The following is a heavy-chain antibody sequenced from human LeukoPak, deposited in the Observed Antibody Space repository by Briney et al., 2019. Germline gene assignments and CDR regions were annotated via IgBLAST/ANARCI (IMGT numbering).Heavy chain of an antibody. Sequence: SETLSLTCAVYGGSFSGYYWSWIRQPPGKGLEWIGEINHSGSTNYNPSLKSRVTISLDRSKNQFSLRLTSVTAADTAVYYCARVRYCSSTSCYPSRPYFDYWGQGTLVTVSS. CDR3: ARVRYCSSTSCYPSRPYFDY. CDR1: GGSFSGYY. D-gene: IGHD2-2*01. J-gene: IGHJ4*02. V-gene: IGHV4-34*01. CDR2: INHSGST.